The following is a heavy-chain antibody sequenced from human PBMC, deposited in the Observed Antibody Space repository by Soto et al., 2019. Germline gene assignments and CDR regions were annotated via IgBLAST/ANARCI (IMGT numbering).Heavy chain of an antibody. J-gene: IGHJ6*02. CDR1: GYTFTSYD. D-gene: IGHD3-3*01. CDR2: MNPNSGNT. V-gene: IGHV1-8*01. Sequence: QVQLVQSGAEVKKPGASVKVSCKASGYTFTSYDINWVRQATGQGLEWMGWMNPNSGNTGYAQKFQGRVTMTRNTSISTAYMELSSLRSEDSAVYYCARGGVESYYYYYGMDVWGQGTTVTVSS. CDR3: ARGGVESYYYYYGMDV.